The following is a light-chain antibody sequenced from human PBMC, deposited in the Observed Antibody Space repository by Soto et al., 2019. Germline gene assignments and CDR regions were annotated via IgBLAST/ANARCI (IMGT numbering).Light chain of an antibody. V-gene: IGKV1-5*01. J-gene: IGKJ1*01. Sequence: DIQITQSPSTLSASVGDRVTITCRVSQSISSWLAWYQQKPGKAPTLLIYDASSLESGVSSRFSGSGSGTEFTLTIRSLQPEDFATYYCQQYNSYSPSWTFGQGTKVDIK. CDR3: QQYNSYSPSWT. CDR1: QSISSW. CDR2: DAS.